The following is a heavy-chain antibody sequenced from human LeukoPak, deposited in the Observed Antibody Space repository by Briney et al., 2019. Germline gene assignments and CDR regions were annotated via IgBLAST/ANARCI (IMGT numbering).Heavy chain of an antibody. D-gene: IGHD2-15*01. CDR1: GGSISRRGSL. Sequence: PSGTLSLTCSVSGGSISRRGSLWGWIRQTPGTGLQWIASISYNGGTHYNPSLKSRVTISADMSANQFSLKVYSVTAADTAVYYCARPVVESGEISGWFDPWGQGTLVIVSS. V-gene: IGHV4-39*01. CDR3: ARPVVESGEISGWFDP. J-gene: IGHJ5*02. CDR2: ISYNGGT.